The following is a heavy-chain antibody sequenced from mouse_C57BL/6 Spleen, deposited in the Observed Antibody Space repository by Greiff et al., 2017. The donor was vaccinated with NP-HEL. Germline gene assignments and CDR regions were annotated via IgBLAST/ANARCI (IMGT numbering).Heavy chain of an antibody. Sequence: EVQRVESGGGLVKPGGSLKLSCAASGFTFSDYGMHWVRQAPEKGLEWVAYISSGSSTIYYADTVKGRFTISRDNAKNTLFLQMTSLRSEDTAMYYCARRYGYYNYYAMDYWGQGTSVTVSS. CDR1: GFTFSDYG. V-gene: IGHV5-17*01. J-gene: IGHJ4*01. CDR3: ARRYGYYNYYAMDY. CDR2: ISSGSSTI. D-gene: IGHD2-3*01.